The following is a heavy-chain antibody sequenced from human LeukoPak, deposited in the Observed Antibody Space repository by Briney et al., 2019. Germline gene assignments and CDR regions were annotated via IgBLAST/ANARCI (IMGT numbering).Heavy chain of an antibody. J-gene: IGHJ3*02. CDR2: INQDGSVK. CDR1: GFTFSNYW. D-gene: IGHD6-19*01. CDR3: ARGYTSPWDRAFDI. Sequence: GGSLRLSCAASGFTFSNYWMSWVRQAPGKGLEWVANINQDGSVKYYVDSVKGRFTISRDNAKNSLYLQMNSLRAEDTAVYYCARGYTSPWDRAFDIWGQGTMVTVSS. V-gene: IGHV3-7*01.